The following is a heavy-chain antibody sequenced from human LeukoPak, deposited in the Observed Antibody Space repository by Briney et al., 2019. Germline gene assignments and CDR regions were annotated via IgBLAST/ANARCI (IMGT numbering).Heavy chain of an antibody. CDR2: ISYDGSNK. J-gene: IGHJ4*02. Sequence: GGSLRLSCAASGFTFSSYAMHWVRQAPGKGLEWVAVISYDGSNKYYADSVKGRFTISRDNSKNTLYLQMNSLRAEDTALYYCAKGYGSGSHYRQFDYWGQGTLVTVSS. CDR1: GFTFSSYA. V-gene: IGHV3-30*04. CDR3: AKGYGSGSHYRQFDY. D-gene: IGHD3-10*01.